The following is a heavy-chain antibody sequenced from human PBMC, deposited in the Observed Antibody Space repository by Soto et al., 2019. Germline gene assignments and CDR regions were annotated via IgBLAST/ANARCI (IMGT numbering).Heavy chain of an antibody. Sequence: EVQLLESGGGLVQPGGSLRLSCAASGFTFSSYAMSWVRQAPGKGLEWVSGISWNSGSIGYADSVKGRFTISRDNAKNSLYLQMNSLRAEDTALYYCAKASHYDSSGYCVDYWGQGTLVTVSS. CDR3: AKASHYDSSGYCVDY. J-gene: IGHJ4*02. D-gene: IGHD3-22*01. V-gene: IGHV3-9*01. CDR2: ISWNSGSI. CDR1: GFTFSSYA.